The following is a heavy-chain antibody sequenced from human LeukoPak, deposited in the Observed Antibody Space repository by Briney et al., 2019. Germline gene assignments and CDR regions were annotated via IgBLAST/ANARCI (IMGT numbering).Heavy chain of an antibody. CDR2: INHSGST. J-gene: IGHJ6*03. Sequence: PSETLSLTCAVYGGSFSGYYWSWIRQPPGKGLEWIGEINHSGSTNYNPSLKSRVTISVDTSKNQFSLKLSSVTAADTAVYYCARTPLNYGDYLDCYYYMYVWGKGTTVTISS. D-gene: IGHD4-17*01. CDR3: ARTPLNYGDYLDCYYYMYV. V-gene: IGHV4-34*01. CDR1: GGSFSGYY.